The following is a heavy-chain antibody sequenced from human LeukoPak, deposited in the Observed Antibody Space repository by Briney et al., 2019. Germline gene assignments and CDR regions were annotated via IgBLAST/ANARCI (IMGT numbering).Heavy chain of an antibody. D-gene: IGHD6-19*01. Sequence: SETLSLTCAVYGGSFSGYYWSWIRQPPGKGLEWIGEINHSGSTNYNPSLKSRVTISVDTSKNQFSLKLSSVTAADTAVYYCARRGPVAGTNYWGQGTLVTVSS. CDR2: INHSGST. V-gene: IGHV4-34*01. J-gene: IGHJ4*02. CDR1: GGSFSGYY. CDR3: ARRGPVAGTNY.